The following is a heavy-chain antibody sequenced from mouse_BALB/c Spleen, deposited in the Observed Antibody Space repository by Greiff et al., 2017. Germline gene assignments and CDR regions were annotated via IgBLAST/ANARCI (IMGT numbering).Heavy chain of an antibody. Sequence: EVMLVESGGGLVQPGGSLRLSCATSGFTFTDYYMSWVRQPPGKALEWLGFIRNKANGYTTEYSASVKGRFTISRDNSQSILYLQMNTLRAEDSATYDCAREYGNEAMDYWGQGTSVTVSS. J-gene: IGHJ4*01. CDR3: AREYGNEAMDY. V-gene: IGHV7-3*02. CDR1: GFTFTDYY. CDR2: IRNKANGYTT. D-gene: IGHD2-1*01.